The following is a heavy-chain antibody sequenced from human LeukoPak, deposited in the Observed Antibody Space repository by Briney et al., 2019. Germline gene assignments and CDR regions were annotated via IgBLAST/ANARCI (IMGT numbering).Heavy chain of an antibody. V-gene: IGHV7-4-1*02. Sequence: ASVKVSCKASGYTFTIYAMNWVRQAPGQGLEWMGWINTNTGNPMYAQGFTGRFVFSLDTSVSTAYLQISSLKTEDTAVYYCATGIFSYGFDWGQGTLVTVSS. D-gene: IGHD5-18*01. CDR1: GYTFTIYA. CDR2: INTNTGNP. CDR3: ATGIFSYGFD. J-gene: IGHJ4*02.